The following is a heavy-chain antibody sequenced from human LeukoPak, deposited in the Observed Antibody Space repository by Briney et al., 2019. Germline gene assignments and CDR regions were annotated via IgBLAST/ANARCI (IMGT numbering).Heavy chain of an antibody. CDR2: IYSDGST. CDR3: ARAGPSREEPGQFDY. D-gene: IGHD1-14*01. V-gene: IGHV3-53*01. CDR1: GFTVSSIY. Sequence: PGGSLRLSCAPSGFTVSSIYMNWVRQAPGKGLEWVSVIYSDGSTYYADSVKGRFTISRVHSKNIVYLQMNSLRAEATAVYYCARAGPSREEPGQFDYWGQGTRVTVSS. J-gene: IGHJ4*02.